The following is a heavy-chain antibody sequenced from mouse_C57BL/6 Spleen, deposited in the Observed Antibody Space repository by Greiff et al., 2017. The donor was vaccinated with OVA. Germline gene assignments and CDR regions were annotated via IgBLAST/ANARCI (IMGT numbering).Heavy chain of an antibody. Sequence: EVKLQESGPGLVKPSQSLSLTCSVTGYSITSGYYWNWIRQFPGNKLEWMGYISYDGSNNYNPSLKNRISITRDTSKNQFFLKLNSVTTEDTATYYCARGRDYYGYFDYWGQGTTLTVSS. CDR2: ISYDGSN. J-gene: IGHJ2*01. CDR3: ARGRDYYGYFDY. CDR1: GYSITSGYY. D-gene: IGHD1-1*01. V-gene: IGHV3-6*01.